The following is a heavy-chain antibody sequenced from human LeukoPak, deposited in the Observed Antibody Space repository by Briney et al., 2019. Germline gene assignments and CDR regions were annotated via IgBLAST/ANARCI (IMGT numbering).Heavy chain of an antibody. CDR3: ARETMVRGVIIAAFLIDY. CDR2: IYSSGST. D-gene: IGHD3-10*01. J-gene: IGHJ4*02. CDR1: GGSISSYY. V-gene: IGHV4-4*07. Sequence: PSETLSLTCTVSGGSISSYYWSWIRQPAGKGLEWIGRIYSSGSTNYNPSLKSRVTMSVDTSKNQFSLKLSSVTAADTAVYYCARETMVRGVIIAAFLIDYWGQGNLVTVSS.